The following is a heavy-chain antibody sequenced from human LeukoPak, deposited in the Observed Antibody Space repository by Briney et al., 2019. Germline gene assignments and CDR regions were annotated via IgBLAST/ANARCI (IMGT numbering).Heavy chain of an antibody. CDR3: ARHRSKWLQSSFDY. CDR1: GGSINSSSYY. V-gene: IGHV4-39*01. CDR2: IFYSGNT. J-gene: IGHJ4*02. D-gene: IGHD5-24*01. Sequence: SETLSLTCTVSGGSINSSSYYWGWIRQPPGKGLEWIGSIFYSGNTYDNPSLKSRVTISIDTSKNQFSLKLNSVTAADTAVYYCARHRSKWLQSSFDYWGQGTLVTVSS.